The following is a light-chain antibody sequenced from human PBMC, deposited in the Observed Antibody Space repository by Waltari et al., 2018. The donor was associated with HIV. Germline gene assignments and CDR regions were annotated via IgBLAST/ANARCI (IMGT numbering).Light chain of an antibody. J-gene: IGLJ2*01. CDR3: QSYDNNDVI. V-gene: IGLV6-57*01. CDR1: SGNIATNY. Sequence: FVLTQPHSVSESPGKTVTISCTRNSGNIATNYVQWYQQRPGSSPTTVIYEDNPRPSGVPDRFSGSIDSSSNSAALTISGLETDDEADYYCQSYDNNDVIFGGGTRLTVL. CDR2: EDN.